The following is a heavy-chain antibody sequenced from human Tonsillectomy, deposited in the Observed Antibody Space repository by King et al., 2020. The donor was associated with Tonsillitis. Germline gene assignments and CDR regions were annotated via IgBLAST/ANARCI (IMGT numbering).Heavy chain of an antibody. CDR1: GYSFTSYW. Sequence: VQLVESGAEVKKPGESLRISCKGSGYSFTSYWNSWVRQMPGKGLEWMGRIDPSDSDTKYSPSFQGHVTIATDKSISTAYLQWSSLKTSDTAMYYCARLGTVAGTNYWGQGTLVTVSS. D-gene: IGHD6-19*01. J-gene: IGHJ4*02. CDR3: ARLGTVAGTNY. V-gene: IGHV5-10-1*03. CDR2: IDPSDSDT.